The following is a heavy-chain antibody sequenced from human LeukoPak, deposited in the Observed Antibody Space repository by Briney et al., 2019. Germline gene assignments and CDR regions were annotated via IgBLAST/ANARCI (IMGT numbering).Heavy chain of an antibody. CDR3: ARPYCASTSCPTFEY. J-gene: IGHJ4*02. CDR1: GFTFSDYY. CDR2: ISSGSDTI. V-gene: IGHV3-11*04. D-gene: IGHD2-2*01. Sequence: GGSLRLSCAASGFTFSDYYMSWIRQAPGKGLEWVSYISSGSDTIFYADSVKGRFTISRDNAKNSLYLQMNSLRAEDTAVYYCARPYCASTSCPTFEYWGQGTLVTVSS.